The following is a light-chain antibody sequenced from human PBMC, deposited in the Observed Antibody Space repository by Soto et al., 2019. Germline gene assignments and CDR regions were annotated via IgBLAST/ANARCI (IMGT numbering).Light chain of an antibody. CDR1: QNITFY. V-gene: IGKV1-39*01. CDR2: AAS. Sequence: DIQMTQSPSSLSASVGDRFTITCRASQNITFYLNWYQHKPGKAPKLLIYAASNLQSGVPARFSGSGSGTDFTLTISSLQPEDFATYFCQQSYTTPVYSFGQGTKVDIK. J-gene: IGKJ2*01. CDR3: QQSYTTPVYS.